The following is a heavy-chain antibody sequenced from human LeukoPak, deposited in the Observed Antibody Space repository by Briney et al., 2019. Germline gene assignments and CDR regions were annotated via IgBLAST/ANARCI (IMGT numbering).Heavy chain of an antibody. CDR3: AREINYYDSSGTFDY. V-gene: IGHV1-2*02. J-gene: IGHJ4*02. CDR1: GYTFTGYY. Sequence: ASVKVSFKASGYTFTGYYMHWVRQAPGQGLEWMGWINPNSGGTNYAQKFQGRVTMTRDTSISTAYMALSRLRSDDTAVYYCAREINYYDSSGTFDYWGQGTLVTVSS. CDR2: INPNSGGT. D-gene: IGHD3-22*01.